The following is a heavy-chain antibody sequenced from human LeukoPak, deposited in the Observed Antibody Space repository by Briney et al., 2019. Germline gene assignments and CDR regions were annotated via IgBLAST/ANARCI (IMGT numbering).Heavy chain of an antibody. CDR2: ISSGSSSI. Sequence: GGSLRLSCVASGFTFSRYNMNWVRRAPGKGLEWVASISSGSSSISYAHSVKGRFIISRDNAQNSLYLQMNSLTAEDTAVYYCAKFVIYEGEDFWGQGTLVAVSS. D-gene: IGHD2-21*01. J-gene: IGHJ4*02. CDR1: GFTFSRYN. V-gene: IGHV3-21*01. CDR3: AKFVIYEGEDF.